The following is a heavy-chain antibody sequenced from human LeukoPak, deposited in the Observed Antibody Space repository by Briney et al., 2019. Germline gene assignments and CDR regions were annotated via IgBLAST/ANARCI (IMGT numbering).Heavy chain of an antibody. J-gene: IGHJ4*02. Sequence: PGGSLRLSCAASGFTFSSYWMHWVRQAPGKGLVWVSRINSDGSSTSYADSVKGRFTISRDNAKNTLYLQMNSLRAEDTAVYYCARICSSTDCLIPDWGQGTLVTVSS. D-gene: IGHD2-2*01. CDR2: INSDGSST. CDR3: ARICSSTDCLIPD. V-gene: IGHV3-74*01. CDR1: GFTFSSYW.